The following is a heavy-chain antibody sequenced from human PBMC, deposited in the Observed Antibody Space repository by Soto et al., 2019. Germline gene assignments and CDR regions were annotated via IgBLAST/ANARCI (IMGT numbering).Heavy chain of an antibody. CDR2: IKKDGSEK. CDR1: GFTFSNNW. Sequence: EVQLVESGGGLVQPGGSLRLSCAASGFTFSNNWMRWVRQAPGKGLEWVANIKKDGSEKYYVDSVKGRFTISRDNAKNSLYLQINSLRAEDTAVYYCASLEGESSGYADYWGQGTRVTVSS. CDR3: ASLEGESSGYADY. J-gene: IGHJ4*02. V-gene: IGHV3-7*03. D-gene: IGHD5-12*01.